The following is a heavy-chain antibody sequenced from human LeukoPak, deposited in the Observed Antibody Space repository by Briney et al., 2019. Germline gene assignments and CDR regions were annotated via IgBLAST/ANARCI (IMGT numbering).Heavy chain of an antibody. J-gene: IGHJ6*03. CDR3: ASTKSDYYSGYYYYMDV. CDR2: IYSIVTI. D-gene: IGHD3-3*01. V-gene: IGHV4-4*09. CDR1: GGSPSTYY. Sequence: RSGTLSLTRIVSGGSPSTYYWSWIRQPPGKRREWMGYIYSIVTINYNPSLKSRVTISIATSKNQFSLNLYSVTAADTGVYYCASTKSDYYSGYYYYMDVWGKGTTVAVSS.